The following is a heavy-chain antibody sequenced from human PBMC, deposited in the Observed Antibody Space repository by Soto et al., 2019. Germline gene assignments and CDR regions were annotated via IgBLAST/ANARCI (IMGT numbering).Heavy chain of an antibody. Sequence: QVPVVQSGPELKKPGASVKVSCKAQGYIFTKYGIGWVRQAPGHGLEWMGLINVYNGDRKVAQKFQDRVSMTTDTAMDTAYTELKSLRSGDTAVYYCARLQLGGDRMLNWFDPWGQGTLVTVSS. CDR2: INVYNGDR. D-gene: IGHD2-21*02. V-gene: IGHV1-18*01. J-gene: IGHJ5*02. CDR1: GYIFTKYG. CDR3: ARLQLGGDRMLNWFDP.